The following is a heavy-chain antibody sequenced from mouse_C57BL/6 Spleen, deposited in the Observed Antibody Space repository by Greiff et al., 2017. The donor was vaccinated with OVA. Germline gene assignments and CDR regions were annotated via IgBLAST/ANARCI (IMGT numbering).Heavy chain of an antibody. CDR3: ASGDGSSYVPIWYFDV. D-gene: IGHD1-1*01. Sequence: QVQLQQPGAELVKPGASVKMSCKASGYTFTSYWITWVKQRPGQGLEWIGVIYPGSGSTNYNEKFKSKATLTVDTSASTAYMQLSNLTSEDSAVYYGASGDGSSYVPIWYFDVWGTGTTVTVSS. V-gene: IGHV1-55*01. J-gene: IGHJ1*03. CDR1: GYTFTSYW. CDR2: IYPGSGST.